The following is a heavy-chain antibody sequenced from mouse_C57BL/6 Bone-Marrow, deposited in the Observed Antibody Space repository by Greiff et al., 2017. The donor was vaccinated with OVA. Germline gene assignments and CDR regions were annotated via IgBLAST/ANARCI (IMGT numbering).Heavy chain of an antibody. CDR1: GYTFTDYY. CDR3: ARGGYLLLHDYAMDF. V-gene: IGHV1-75*01. CDR2: IFPGSGST. J-gene: IGHJ4*01. D-gene: IGHD1-1*01. Sequence: QVQLKQPGPELVKPGASVKISCKASGYTFTDYYIHWVKQRPGQGLEWIGWIFPGSGSTYYNEKFKGKATLTVDKSTSTDYMLLCRLLSEESAVYVCARGGYLLLHDYAMDFGDRGTSVTVTS.